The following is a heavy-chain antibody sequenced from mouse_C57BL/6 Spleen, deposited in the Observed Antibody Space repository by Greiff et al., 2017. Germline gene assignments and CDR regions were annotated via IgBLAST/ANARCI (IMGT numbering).Heavy chain of an antibody. CDR1: GYTFTDYY. J-gene: IGHJ4*01. D-gene: IGHD2-5*01. V-gene: IGHV1-75*01. Sequence: VQLQQSGPELVKPGASVKISCKASGYTFTDYYINWVKQRPGQGLEWIGWIFPGSGSTYYNEKFKGKATLTVDKSSSTAYMLLSSLTSEDSAVYFCARTYYSNYDAMDYWGQGTSVTVSS. CDR3: ARTYYSNYDAMDY. CDR2: IFPGSGST.